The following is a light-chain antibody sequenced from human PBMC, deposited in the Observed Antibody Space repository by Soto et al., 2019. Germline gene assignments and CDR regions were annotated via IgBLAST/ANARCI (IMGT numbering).Light chain of an antibody. Sequence: DILMTQSPSSLSASVGDRFTITWRASQRISTYLNWYQQKPGKAPKLLIYAASSLQSGVPSRFSGSGSGTDFTLTISSLQPEDFATYYCQQSYSTPRTFGQGTKVDIK. CDR3: QQSYSTPRT. CDR1: QRISTY. J-gene: IGKJ1*01. CDR2: AAS. V-gene: IGKV1-39*01.